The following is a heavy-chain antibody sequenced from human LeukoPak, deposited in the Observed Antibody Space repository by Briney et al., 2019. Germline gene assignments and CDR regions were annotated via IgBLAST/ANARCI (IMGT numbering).Heavy chain of an antibody. D-gene: IGHD6-6*01. V-gene: IGHV1-2*04. CDR3: ARGAALMSIRPNNWFDP. CDR2: INPNSGGT. J-gene: IGHJ5*02. CDR1: GYTFTGYY. Sequence: GASVKVSCKASGYTFTGYYMHWVRQAPGQGLEWMGWINPNSGGTNYAQKFQGWVTMTRDTSISTAYMELSRLRSDDTAVYYCARGAALMSIRPNNWFDPWGQGTLVTVSS.